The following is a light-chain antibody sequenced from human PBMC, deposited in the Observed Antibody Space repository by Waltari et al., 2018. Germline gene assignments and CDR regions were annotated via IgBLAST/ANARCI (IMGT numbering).Light chain of an antibody. V-gene: IGLV1-44*01. CDR2: ANY. J-gene: IGLJ3*02. CDR1: TSNIGTNT. CDR3: ATWDDSLSGRV. Sequence: QSVLTQPPSTSGTPGQTVTISCSGSTSNIGTNTVTWYQLLPGTAPKTVIFANYHRPSGVPDRFSASKSGTSASLVISGLQSEDEADYFCATWDDSLSGRVFGGGTKMTVL.